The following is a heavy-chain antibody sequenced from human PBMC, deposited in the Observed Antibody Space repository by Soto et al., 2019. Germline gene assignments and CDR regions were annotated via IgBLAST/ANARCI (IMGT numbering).Heavy chain of an antibody. J-gene: IGHJ5*02. CDR2: IIPILGIA. CDR1: GGTFSSYT. V-gene: IGHV1-69*04. Sequence: SVKVSCKASGGTFSSYTISWVRQAPGQGLEWMGRIIPILGIANYAQKFQGRVTITADKSTSTAYMELSSLRSEDTAVYYCARDLPGSRYFDWVGGRTNWFDPWGQGTLVTVSS. D-gene: IGHD3-9*01. CDR3: ARDLPGSRYFDWVGGRTNWFDP.